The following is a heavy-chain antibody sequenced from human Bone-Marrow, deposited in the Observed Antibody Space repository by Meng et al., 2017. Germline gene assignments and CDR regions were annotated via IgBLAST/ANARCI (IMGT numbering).Heavy chain of an antibody. CDR3: ARGYCSTTNCNWFDP. CDR1: GGSISGSSW. D-gene: IGHD2-2*01. Sequence: QVQLQESGPGRGKPSGTLSLTCTVSGGSISGSSWWTWVRQPPGKGLEWIGEIYHTGSTNYNPSLKSRVTISVDNSKNQFSLKLSSVTAADTAVYYCARGYCSTTNCNWFDPWGQGTLVTVSS. J-gene: IGHJ5*02. CDR2: IYHTGST. V-gene: IGHV4-4*02.